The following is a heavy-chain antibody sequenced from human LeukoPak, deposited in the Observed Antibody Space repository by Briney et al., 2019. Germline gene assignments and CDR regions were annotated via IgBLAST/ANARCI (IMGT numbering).Heavy chain of an antibody. J-gene: IGHJ3*02. Sequence: GGSLRLSCAASGFTFSSYGMHWVRQAPGKGLEWVAVIWYDGSDKYYTDSVKGRFTISRDNSKNTLYLHMYSLRAEDTATYYCARAGDAFDIWGQGTMVTVSS. CDR2: IWYDGSDK. CDR1: GFTFSSYG. CDR3: ARAGDAFDI. V-gene: IGHV3-33*08.